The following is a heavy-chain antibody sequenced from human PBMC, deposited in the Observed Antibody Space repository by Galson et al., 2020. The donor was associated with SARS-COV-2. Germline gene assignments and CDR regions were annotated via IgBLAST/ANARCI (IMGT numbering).Heavy chain of an antibody. D-gene: IGHD3-3*01. V-gene: IGHV4-59*08. CDR2: IYYSGST. Sequence: ETSEPLSLTCTVSGCSISSYYWSWIRQPPGKGLEWIGYIYYSGSTNYNPSLKSRVTISVDTSKNQFCLKLSSVTAADTVVYYCARRAITIFGVEYGMDVWGQGTTVTVSS. J-gene: IGHJ6*02. CDR3: ARRAITIFGVEYGMDV. CDR1: GCSISSYY.